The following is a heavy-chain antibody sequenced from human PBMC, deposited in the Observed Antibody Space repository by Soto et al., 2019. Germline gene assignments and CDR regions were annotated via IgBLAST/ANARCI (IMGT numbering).Heavy chain of an antibody. D-gene: IGHD4-4*01. CDR1: GFTFSPFW. Sequence: EVQLVESGGGLVQPGGSLRLSCAASGFTFSPFWLHWVRQVEGKGPVWVSRINSDGNSTSYADSVKRRFTISRDNAKNTLYLQMNSLRAEDTAVYYCARGSNHFDYWGQGTLVTVSS. V-gene: IGHV3-74*01. CDR2: INSDGNST. J-gene: IGHJ4*02. CDR3: ARGSNHFDY.